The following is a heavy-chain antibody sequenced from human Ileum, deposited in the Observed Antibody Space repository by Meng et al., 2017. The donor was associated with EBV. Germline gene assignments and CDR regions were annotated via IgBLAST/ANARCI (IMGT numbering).Heavy chain of an antibody. CDR1: GFTFGDYA. J-gene: IGHJ4*02. Sequence: QVELVGAGGGVVQPGRSLRLSWAASGFTFGDYAMHWVRQAPGKGLEWVALVSYGGSDKLYADSVKGRFTIYRDNSDNTLFLQMNSLKPEDTAVYYCAKERRGFYTEHWGQGTLVTVSS. D-gene: IGHD1-14*01. CDR3: AKERRGFYTEH. CDR2: VSYGGSDK. V-gene: IGHV3-30*04.